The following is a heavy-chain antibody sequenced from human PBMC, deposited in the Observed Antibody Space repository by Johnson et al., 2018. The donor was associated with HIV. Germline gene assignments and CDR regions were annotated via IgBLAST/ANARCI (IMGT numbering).Heavy chain of an antibody. CDR1: GFTFSAYD. CDR3: ASPWYYYDSSGWGAFDI. Sequence: VQLVESGGGWVQPGGSLRLSCAASGFTFSAYDMHWVRHVTGKGLEWVSAIGTTDDTYYPDSVKGRFTISREDAKNSLYLQINSLRVGDTGVYYCASPWYYYDSSGWGAFDIWGQGTMVTVSS. V-gene: IGHV3-13*01. J-gene: IGHJ3*02. CDR2: IGTTDDT. D-gene: IGHD3-22*01.